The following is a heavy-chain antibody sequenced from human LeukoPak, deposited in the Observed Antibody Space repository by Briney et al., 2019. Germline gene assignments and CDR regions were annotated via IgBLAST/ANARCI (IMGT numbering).Heavy chain of an antibody. CDR3: ARGKAMTFLDY. CDR1: GFTFDDYS. CDR2: INSDGSST. Sequence: PGGSLRLSCAASGFTFDDYSMHWVRQAPGKGLVWVSRINSDGSSTSYADSVKGRFTISRDNAKNTLYLQMNSLRAEDTAVYYCARGKAMTFLDYWGQGTLVTVSS. D-gene: IGHD5-18*01. J-gene: IGHJ4*02. V-gene: IGHV3-74*01.